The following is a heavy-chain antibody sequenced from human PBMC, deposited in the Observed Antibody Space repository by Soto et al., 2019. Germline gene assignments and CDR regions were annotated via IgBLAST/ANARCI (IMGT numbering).Heavy chain of an antibody. CDR1: GGTLSSYA. D-gene: IGHD5-18*01. J-gene: IGHJ6*02. CDR3: ARDPNQGYSSYCYYGMDV. CDR2: IIPIFGTA. V-gene: IGHV1-69*13. Sequence: GASVKVSCKASGGTLSSYAISWVRQAPGQGLEWMGGIIPIFGTADYAQKFQGRVTITVDESTSTAYMELSSLRSEDTAVYYCARDPNQGYSSYCYYGMDVWGQGTTVTVSS.